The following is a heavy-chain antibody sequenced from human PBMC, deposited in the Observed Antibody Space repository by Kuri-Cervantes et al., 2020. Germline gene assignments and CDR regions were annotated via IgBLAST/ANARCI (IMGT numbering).Heavy chain of an antibody. V-gene: IGHV5-51*01. J-gene: IGHJ5*02. CDR1: GYSFTSYW. CDR3: ARRAYYDSSGYKDWFDP. Sequence: KVSCKGSGYSFTSYWIGWVRQMPGKGPEWMGIIYPGDSDTRYSPSFQGQVTISADKSISTAYLQWSSLKASDTAMYYCARRAYYDSSGYKDWFDPWGQGTLVTVSS. CDR2: IYPGDSDT. D-gene: IGHD3-22*01.